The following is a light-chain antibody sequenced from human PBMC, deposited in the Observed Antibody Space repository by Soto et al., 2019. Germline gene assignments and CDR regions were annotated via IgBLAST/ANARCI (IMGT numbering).Light chain of an antibody. CDR3: QQYHSSPPT. CDR1: QSVSSSY. Sequence: EIVLTQSPGTLSLSPGERATLSCRASQSVSSSYLAWYQQQPGQAPRLLIYGASNRATGIPDRFSGSGSGTDFTLTISRLEPEDFAVYYCQQYHSSPPTFGQGTKVDIK. V-gene: IGKV3-20*01. CDR2: GAS. J-gene: IGKJ1*01.